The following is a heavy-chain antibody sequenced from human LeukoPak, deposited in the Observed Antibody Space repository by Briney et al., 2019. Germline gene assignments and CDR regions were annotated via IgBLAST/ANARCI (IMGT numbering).Heavy chain of an antibody. CDR3: ATPRYQPLVSPPNDY. J-gene: IGHJ4*02. CDR2: ISGSGGST. Sequence: PGGSLRLSCPASGFTFSSYAMSWVRQAPGKGLEWVSAISGSGGSTYYADSVKGRFTISRDNSKNTLYLQMNSLRAEDTAVYYCATPRYQPLVSPPNDYWGQGTLVTVSS. CDR1: GFTFSSYA. D-gene: IGHD2-2*01. V-gene: IGHV3-23*01.